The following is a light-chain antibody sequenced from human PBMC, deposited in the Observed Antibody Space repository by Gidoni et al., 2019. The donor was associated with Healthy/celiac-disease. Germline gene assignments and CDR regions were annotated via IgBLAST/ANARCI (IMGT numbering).Light chain of an antibody. CDR3: QSYDSSLSGVV. Sequence: SVLTQSPSVSGAPGQRVTIPCTGSSSNIGAGCDVHWYQQLPGTAPKLLIYVNSNRPSGVPDRFSGSKSSTSASLAITVLQTEDEADYYCQSYDSSLSGVVFGGGTKLTVL. CDR1: SSNIGAGCD. V-gene: IGLV1-40*01. CDR2: VNS. J-gene: IGLJ2*01.